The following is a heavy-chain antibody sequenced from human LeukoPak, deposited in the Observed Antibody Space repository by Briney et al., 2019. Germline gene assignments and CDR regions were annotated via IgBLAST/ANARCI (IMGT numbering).Heavy chain of an antibody. V-gene: IGHV4-59*12. J-gene: IGHJ4*02. CDR1: GGSISSYY. CDR3: ARIFIAVAGYYLDY. CDR2: IYYSGTT. Sequence: PSETLSLTCTVSGGSISSYYWSWIRQPPGKGLEWIGTIYYSGTTYYNPSLKNRVTISLNTSKNQFSLKLSSVTAADTAVYYCARIFIAVAGYYLDYWGQGTLVTVSP. D-gene: IGHD6-19*01.